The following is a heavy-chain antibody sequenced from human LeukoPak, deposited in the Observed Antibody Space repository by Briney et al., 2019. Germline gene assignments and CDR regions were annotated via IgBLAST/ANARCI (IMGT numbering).Heavy chain of an antibody. Sequence: PGRSLRLSCAASGFTFSSYAMHWVRQAPGKGLEWVAVISYDGSNKYYADSVKGRCTISRDNSKNTLYLQMNSLRAEDTAAYYCARDGYDLNTPMVSTIFDYWGQGTLVTVSS. CDR3: ARDGYDLNTPMVSTIFDY. D-gene: IGHD5-18*01. J-gene: IGHJ4*02. V-gene: IGHV3-30-3*01. CDR2: ISYDGSNK. CDR1: GFTFSSYA.